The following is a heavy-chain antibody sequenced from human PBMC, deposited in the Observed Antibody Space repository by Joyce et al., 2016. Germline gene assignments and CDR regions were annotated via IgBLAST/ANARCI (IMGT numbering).Heavy chain of an antibody. V-gene: IGHV3-30*18. D-gene: IGHD4-17*01. CDR1: GFTFSTYG. CDR2: ISYDGSIK. J-gene: IGHJ4*02. Sequence: QVQLVESGGGVVQPGRSLRLSCAASGFTFSTYGMHWVRQAPGKGLEWVAVISYDGSIKYYADSVKGRFTISRDSSKNTLYLQMNGLRVEDTAIYYCAKDVHYRDYTGSLDDWGQGTLVTVSS. CDR3: AKDVHYRDYTGSLDD.